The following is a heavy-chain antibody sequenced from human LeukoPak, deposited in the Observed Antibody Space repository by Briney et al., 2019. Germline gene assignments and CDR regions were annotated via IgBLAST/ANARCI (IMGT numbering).Heavy chain of an antibody. V-gene: IGHV4-34*01. CDR1: GGSFSGYY. CDR3: ARKSVDTAMVTALSH. CDR2: INHSEST. D-gene: IGHD5-18*01. J-gene: IGHJ4*02. Sequence: PSETLSLTCAVYGGSFSGYYWSWIRQPPGKGLEWIGEINHSESTNYNPSLKSRVTISVDTSKNQFSLKLSSVTAADTAVYYCARKSVDTAMVTALSHWGQGTLVTVSS.